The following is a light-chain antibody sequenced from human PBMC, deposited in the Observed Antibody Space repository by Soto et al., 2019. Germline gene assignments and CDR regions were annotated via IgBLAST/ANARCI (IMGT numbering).Light chain of an antibody. J-gene: IGKJ1*01. Sequence: EIVLTQSPVTLSLSPGERATLSCRASQCVSSSLAWYQQKPGQAPRLLIYDASNRATGTPARFSGSGSGTDFTLTISSLEPEDFAVYYCQQRRRAFGQGTKVEIK. CDR1: QCVSSS. CDR3: QQRRRA. CDR2: DAS. V-gene: IGKV3-11*01.